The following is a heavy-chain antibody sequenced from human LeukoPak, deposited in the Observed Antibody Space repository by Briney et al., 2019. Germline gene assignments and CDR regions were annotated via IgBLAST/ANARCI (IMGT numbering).Heavy chain of an antibody. V-gene: IGHV4-39*01. CDR2: IYYSGST. CDR1: GGSISSSSYY. Sequence: SETLSLTCTVSGGSISSSSYYWGWIRQPPGKGLEWIGSIYYSGSTYYNPSLKSRVTISVDTSKNQFSLKLSSVTAAETAVYYCATSRYYYDSSGYYNGAAFDIWGQGTMVTVSS. D-gene: IGHD3-22*01. J-gene: IGHJ3*02. CDR3: ATSRYYYDSSGYYNGAAFDI.